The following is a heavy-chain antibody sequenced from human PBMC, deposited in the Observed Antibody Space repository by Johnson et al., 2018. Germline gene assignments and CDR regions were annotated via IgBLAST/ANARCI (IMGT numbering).Heavy chain of an antibody. Sequence: VQLVQSGGGLVQPGGSLRLSCAASGFTCSSYWMSWVRQAPGKGLEWVANIKQDGSEKYHVDSVKGRFAISRDNAKDSLYLQMNSLRAEDTAVYYCATGAAATTCFYCADAFDIW. J-gene: IGHJ3*02. CDR3: ATGAAATTCFYCADAFDI. CDR1: GFTCSSYW. D-gene: IGHD1-26*01. CDR2: IKQDGSEK. V-gene: IGHV3-7*01.